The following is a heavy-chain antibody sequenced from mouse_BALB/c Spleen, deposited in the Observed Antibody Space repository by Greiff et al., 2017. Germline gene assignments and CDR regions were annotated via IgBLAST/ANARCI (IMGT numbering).Heavy chain of an antibody. CDR3: ARDYYGSSYAYFDV. J-gene: IGHJ1*01. V-gene: IGHV5-9-4*01. CDR1: GFTFSSYA. CDR2: ISSGGSYT. Sequence: EVKLVESGGGLVKPGGSLKLSCAASGFTFSSYAMSWVRQSPEKRLEWVAEISSGGSYTYYPDTVTGRFTISRDNAKNTLYLEMSSLRSEDTAMYYCARDYYGSSYAYFDVWGAGTTVTVSS. D-gene: IGHD1-1*01.